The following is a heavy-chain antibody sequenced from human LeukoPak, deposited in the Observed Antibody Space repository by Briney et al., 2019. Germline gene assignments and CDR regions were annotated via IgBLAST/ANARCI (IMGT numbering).Heavy chain of an antibody. CDR1: GGSVSSGNYY. CDR2: IYYSGSA. D-gene: IGHD6-13*01. CDR3: ARERIATTGTGRYFDY. V-gene: IGHV4-61*01. Sequence: PSETLSLTCTVSGGSVSSGNYYWSWIRQPPGKGLEWIGYIYYSGSANYNPSLKSRVTISVDTSKNQFSLKVSSVTAADTAVYYCARERIATTGTGRYFDYWAREPWSPSPQ. J-gene: IGHJ4*02.